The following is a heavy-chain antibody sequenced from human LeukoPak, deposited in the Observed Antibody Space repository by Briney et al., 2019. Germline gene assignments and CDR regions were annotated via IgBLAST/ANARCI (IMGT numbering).Heavy chain of an antibody. D-gene: IGHD3-10*01. J-gene: IGHJ5*02. CDR3: ARGGYYGSGNDFRFDP. CDR2: IYTSGST. CDR1: GGSISSYY. V-gene: IGHV4-4*07. Sequence: SSETLSLTCTVSGGSISSYYWSWIRQPAGKGLEWIGRIYTSGSTNYNPSLKSRVTMSVDTSKNQFSLKLSSVTAADTAVYYCARGGYYGSGNDFRFDPWGQGTLVTVSS.